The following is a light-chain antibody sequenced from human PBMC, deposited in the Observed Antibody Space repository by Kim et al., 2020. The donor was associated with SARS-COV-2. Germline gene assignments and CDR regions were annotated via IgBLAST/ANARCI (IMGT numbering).Light chain of an antibody. CDR1: SGAVTSANY. Sequence: QAVVTQEPSLTVSPGGTVTLTCASSSGAVTSANYPSWFQQKPGQAPRALISSTTNKHSWTPARFSGSLLGGKAALTLSGVQPEDEADYYCLLYYGGAWVFGGGTQLTVL. CDR2: STT. V-gene: IGLV7-43*01. J-gene: IGLJ3*02. CDR3: LLYYGGAWV.